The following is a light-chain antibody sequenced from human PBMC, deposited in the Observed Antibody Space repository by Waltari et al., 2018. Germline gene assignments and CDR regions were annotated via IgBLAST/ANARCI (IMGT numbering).Light chain of an antibody. CDR1: GSDIGTYNL. J-gene: IGLJ1*01. Sequence: QSALTQPASVSGSPEQSITISCTGSGSDIGTYNLVSWYQHHPGKAPNLIIYQGTKRPSGSSDRFSESKSGNTASLTISGLKAEDEADYYCYSDEGDIKFGDFGSGTRDTDL. CDR2: QGT. V-gene: IGLV2-23*03. CDR3: YSDEGDIKFGD.